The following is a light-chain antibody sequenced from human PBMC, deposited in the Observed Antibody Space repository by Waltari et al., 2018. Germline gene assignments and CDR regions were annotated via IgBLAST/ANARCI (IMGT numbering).Light chain of an antibody. V-gene: IGKV3-15*01. J-gene: IGKJ4*01. CDR2: GAS. CDR1: RNINNH. Sequence: EVVMTQSPATLSVSPGERATLSCRASRNINNHLARYHQIPGQAPRLLIYGASTRATGIPARFSGSGSGTEFTLTISSLQSEDFAVYYCQHFHSWPLTFGGGTKVEIK. CDR3: QHFHSWPLT.